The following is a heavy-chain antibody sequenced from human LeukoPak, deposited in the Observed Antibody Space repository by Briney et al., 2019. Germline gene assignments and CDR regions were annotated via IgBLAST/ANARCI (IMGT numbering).Heavy chain of an antibody. CDR3: ARGGVRYCNSTSCLDYFDY. D-gene: IGHD2-2*01. Sequence: GGSLRLSCAASGFTFSSYAMSWVRQAPGKGLEWVSGISGSGGSTYYADSVKGRFTISRDNAKNSLYLQMNSLRAEDTAVYYCARGGVRYCNSTSCLDYFDYWGQGTLVTVSS. CDR2: ISGSGGST. J-gene: IGHJ4*02. CDR1: GFTFSSYA. V-gene: IGHV3-23*01.